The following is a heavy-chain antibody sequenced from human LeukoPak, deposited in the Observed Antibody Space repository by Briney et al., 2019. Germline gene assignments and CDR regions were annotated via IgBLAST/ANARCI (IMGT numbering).Heavy chain of an antibody. CDR1: GGSFSGYY. CDR2: INHSGST. D-gene: IGHD2-15*01. V-gene: IGHV4-34*01. CDR3: ARVVVVVAATHIDY. Sequence: PSETLSLTCAVYGGSFSGYYWSWIRQPPGKGLEWIGEINHSGSTNYNPSLKSRVTISVDTSKNQFSLKLSSMTAADTAVYYCARVVVVVAATHIDYWGQGTLVTVSS. J-gene: IGHJ4*02.